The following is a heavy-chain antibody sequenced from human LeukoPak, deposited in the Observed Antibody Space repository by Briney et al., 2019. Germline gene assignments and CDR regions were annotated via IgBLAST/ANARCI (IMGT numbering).Heavy chain of an antibody. D-gene: IGHD3-10*01. Sequence: SETLSLTCAVHGGSFSGYYWSWIRQPPGKGLEWIGEINHSGSTNYNPSFKSRVTMSVDMSKNQFSLKLSSVTAADTAVYYCARGRASYYYGSGSYYFNYWGQGTLVTVSS. CDR3: ARGRASYYYGSGSYYFNY. J-gene: IGHJ4*02. V-gene: IGHV4-34*01. CDR1: GGSFSGYY. CDR2: INHSGST.